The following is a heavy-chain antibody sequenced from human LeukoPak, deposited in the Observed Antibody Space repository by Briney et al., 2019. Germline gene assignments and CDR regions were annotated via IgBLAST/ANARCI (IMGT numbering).Heavy chain of an antibody. CDR1: DGSFSGYY. D-gene: IGHD5-18*01. CDR3: ARTACYGPYNWFDP. V-gene: IGHV4-34*01. J-gene: IGHJ5*02. CDR2: INHSGST. Sequence: SETLSLTCAVYDGSFSGYYWSWIRKPPGKGLEWIGEINHSGSTNYNPSLKSRVTISLDTSKSQFSLKVRYVTAADTAVYYCARTACYGPYNWFDPWGQGTLVTVSS.